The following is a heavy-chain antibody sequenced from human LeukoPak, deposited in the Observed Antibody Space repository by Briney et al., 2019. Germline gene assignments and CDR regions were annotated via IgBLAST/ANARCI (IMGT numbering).Heavy chain of an antibody. CDR1: EFTLSNFW. J-gene: IGHJ4*02. CDR3: ARDVEGYYDSSGTFDY. Sequence: PGGSLRLSCAAFEFTLSNFWMSWFRQAPGKGLEWVSSISSSSSYIYYADSVKGRFTISRDNAKNSLYLQMNSLRAEDTAVYYCARDVEGYYDSSGTFDYWGQGTLVTVSS. CDR2: ISSSSSYI. V-gene: IGHV3-21*01. D-gene: IGHD3-22*01.